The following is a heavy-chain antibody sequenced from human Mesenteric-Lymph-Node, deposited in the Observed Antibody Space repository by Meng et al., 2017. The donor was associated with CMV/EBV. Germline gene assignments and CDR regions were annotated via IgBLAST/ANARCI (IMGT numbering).Heavy chain of an antibody. J-gene: IGHJ6*02. V-gene: IGHV3-30*02. D-gene: IGHD3-3*01. Sequence: GESLKISCAASGFTSSSYGMHWVRQAPGKGLEWVAFIRYDGSNKYYADSVKGRFTISRDNSKNTLYLQMNSLRAEDTAVYYCAKETYDFWSGWYYYGMDVWGQGTTVTVSS. CDR3: AKETYDFWSGWYYYGMDV. CDR2: IRYDGSNK. CDR1: GFTSSSYG.